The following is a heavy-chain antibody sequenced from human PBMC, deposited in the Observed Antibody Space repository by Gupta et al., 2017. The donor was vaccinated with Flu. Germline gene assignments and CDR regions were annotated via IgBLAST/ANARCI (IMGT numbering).Heavy chain of an antibody. D-gene: IGHD3-16*01. CDR1: SYG. CDR3: ARGRFWGTPDDAFDI. Sequence: SYGMHWVRQAPGKGLEWVAVIWYDGSNKYYADSVKGRFTISRDNSKNTLYLQMNSLRAEDTAVYYCARGRFWGTPDDAFDIWGQGTMVTVSS. J-gene: IGHJ3*02. V-gene: IGHV3-33*01. CDR2: IWYDGSNK.